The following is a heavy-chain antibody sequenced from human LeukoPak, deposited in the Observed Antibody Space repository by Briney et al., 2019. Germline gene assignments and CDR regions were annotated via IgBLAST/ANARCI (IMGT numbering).Heavy chain of an antibody. CDR3: ARANGSGSRYYYYYYMDV. V-gene: IGHV3-48*03. J-gene: IGHJ6*03. CDR2: ISNSGSTI. CDR1: GFTFSSYE. D-gene: IGHD3-10*01. Sequence: QAGGSLRLSCAASGFTFSSYEMNWVRQAPGKGLERVSYISNSGSTIYYAHSVKGRFTISRDNAKNSLYLQMNSLRAEDTAVYYCARANGSGSRYYYYYYMDVWGKGTTVTISS.